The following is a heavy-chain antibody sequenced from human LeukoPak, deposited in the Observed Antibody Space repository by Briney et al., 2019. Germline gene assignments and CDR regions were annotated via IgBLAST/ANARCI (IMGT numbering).Heavy chain of an antibody. CDR3: ARGRSITILRGVAISDGFDI. D-gene: IGHD3-10*01. CDR2: IATSSDYI. CDR1: GFTFSSYE. V-gene: IGHV3-21*06. J-gene: IGHJ3*02. Sequence: GGSLRLSCAASGFTFSSYEMNWVRQAPGKGLEWVSSIATSSDYIYYAGSLKGRFTISRDNAKNSLYLHMNSLRPDDTAVYYCARGRSITILRGVAISDGFDIWGQGTKVTVS.